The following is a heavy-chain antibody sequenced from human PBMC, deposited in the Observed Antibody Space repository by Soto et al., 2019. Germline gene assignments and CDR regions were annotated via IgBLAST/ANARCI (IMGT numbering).Heavy chain of an antibody. CDR2: ISYDGSNK. Sequence: GGSLRLSCAASGFTFSSYAMHWVRQAPGKGLEWVAVISYDGSNKYYADSVKGRFTISRDNSKNTLYLQMNSLRAEDTAVYYCARDVGATTDYYGMDVWGQGTTVTVSS. CDR3: ARDVGATTDYYGMDV. D-gene: IGHD1-26*01. CDR1: GFTFSSYA. J-gene: IGHJ6*02. V-gene: IGHV3-30-3*01.